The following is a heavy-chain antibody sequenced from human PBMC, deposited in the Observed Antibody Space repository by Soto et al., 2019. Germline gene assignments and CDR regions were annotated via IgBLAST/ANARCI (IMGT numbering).Heavy chain of an antibody. Sequence: QVQLVESGGGVVQPGRSLRLSCAASGFTFSSYGMHWVRQAPGKGLEWVAVIWYDGSNKYYADSVKGRFTISRDNSKNKLYLEMNRPRGGETGVYFCARVAMGATLVGFDVWGQGTTVTVSS. D-gene: IGHD1-26*01. V-gene: IGHV3-33*01. CDR1: GFTFSSYG. CDR2: IWYDGSNK. J-gene: IGHJ6*02. CDR3: ARVAMGATLVGFDV.